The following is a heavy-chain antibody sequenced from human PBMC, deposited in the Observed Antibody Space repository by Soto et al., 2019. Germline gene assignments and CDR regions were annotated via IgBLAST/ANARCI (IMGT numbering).Heavy chain of an antibody. CDR3: ARDPAAAGRYYFDY. CDR1: GFTFSSYG. Sequence: GGSLRLSCAASGFTFSSYGMHWVRQAPGKGLEWVAVIWYDGSNKYYADSVKGRFTISRDNSKNTLYLQMNSLRAEDTAGYYCARDPAAAGRYYFDYWGQGTLVTVSS. D-gene: IGHD6-13*01. V-gene: IGHV3-33*01. J-gene: IGHJ4*02. CDR2: IWYDGSNK.